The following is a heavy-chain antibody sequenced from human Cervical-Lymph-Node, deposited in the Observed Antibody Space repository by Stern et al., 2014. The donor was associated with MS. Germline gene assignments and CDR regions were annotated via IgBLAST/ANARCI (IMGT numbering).Heavy chain of an antibody. CDR3: ARAAGILDF. CDR2: VSAYNGNT. J-gene: IGHJ4*02. V-gene: IGHV1-18*01. D-gene: IGHD1-1*01. CDR1: GYTFTSYG. Sequence: QVQLVQSGNEVKKPGASVKVSCEASGYTFTSYGISWVRQAPGQGLELLGWVSAYNGNTKYGQKLQARCTTTTETSTSTVYMELRNLRSDDAALYYCARAAGILDFWGQGTLVTVSS.